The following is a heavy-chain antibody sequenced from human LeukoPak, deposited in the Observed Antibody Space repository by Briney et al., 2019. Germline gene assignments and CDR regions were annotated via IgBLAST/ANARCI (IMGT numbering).Heavy chain of an antibody. J-gene: IGHJ5*02. V-gene: IGHV3-74*01. CDR3: ARGYGYTYGGGWFDT. Sequence: GGSLRLSCAASGFTFSNHWMHWVRQAPGKGLVWVSRINTDGSRTSYADSVKGRFTISRDNARNTLFLQVNSLRAEDTAVYYCARGYGYTYGGGWFDTWGQGTLVTVSS. D-gene: IGHD5-18*01. CDR2: INTDGSRT. CDR1: GFTFSNHW.